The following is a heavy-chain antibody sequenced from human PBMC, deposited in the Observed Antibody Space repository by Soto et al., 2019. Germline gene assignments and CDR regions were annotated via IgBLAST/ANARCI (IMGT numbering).Heavy chain of an antibody. CDR3: ARDRGGYCSGGSCSEAWFDP. J-gene: IGHJ5*02. D-gene: IGHD2-15*01. Sequence: QVQLLQSGAEAKKPGASVKVSCEASGYTFTSYPIHWVRQAPGQRLEWMGWINTGNGYTKYSQKFQARVPITRDTSASTSYRQLSRLSSEDTAVYYCARDRGGYCSGGSCSEAWFDPWGQGTLVTVSS. V-gene: IGHV1-3*04. CDR2: INTGNGYT. CDR1: GYTFTSYP.